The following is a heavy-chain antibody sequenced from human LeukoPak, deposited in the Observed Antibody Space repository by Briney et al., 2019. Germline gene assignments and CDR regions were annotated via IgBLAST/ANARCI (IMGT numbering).Heavy chain of an antibody. J-gene: IGHJ4*02. V-gene: IGHV6-1*01. D-gene: IGHD5/OR15-5a*01. CDR1: GDSFSSNSAA. CDR2: TYDRSKSYN. CDR3: AREVGYSLYDFYFHY. Sequence: SQTLSLTCALSGDSFSSNSAAWDWVRQSPGRGLEWLRRTYDRSKSYNDYARAVKSIITINPETSKNQFSLQLHSVTPEDTAVYYCAREVGYSLYDFYFHYWGQGTLVTVSS.